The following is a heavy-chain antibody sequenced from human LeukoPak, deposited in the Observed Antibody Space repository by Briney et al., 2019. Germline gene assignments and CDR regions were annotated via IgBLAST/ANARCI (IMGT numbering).Heavy chain of an antibody. J-gene: IGHJ4*02. V-gene: IGHV4-39*07. D-gene: IGHD3-16*01. Sequence: SETLSLTCTVSGGSIGSSSYYWGWIRQPPGKGLEWIGSIYYSGSTYYNPSLKSRVTISVDTSKNQFSLKLSSVTAADTAVYYCASGLRTYYFDYWGQGTLVTVSS. CDR1: GGSIGSSSYY. CDR2: IYYSGST. CDR3: ASGLRTYYFDY.